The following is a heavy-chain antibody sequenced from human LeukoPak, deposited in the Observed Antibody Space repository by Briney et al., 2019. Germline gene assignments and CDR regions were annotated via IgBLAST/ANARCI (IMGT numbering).Heavy chain of an antibody. J-gene: IGHJ5*02. V-gene: IGHV1-8*03. CDR2: MNPNSGNT. D-gene: IGHD3-9*01. CDR3: ARQIDPWAPFDP. CDR1: GYTFTSYD. Sequence: GASVKVSCKASGYTFTSYDINWVRQATGQGLEWMGWMNPNSGNTGYAQKFQGRVTITRNTSISTAYMELSSLRSEDTAVYYCARQIDPWAPFDPWGQGTLVTVSS.